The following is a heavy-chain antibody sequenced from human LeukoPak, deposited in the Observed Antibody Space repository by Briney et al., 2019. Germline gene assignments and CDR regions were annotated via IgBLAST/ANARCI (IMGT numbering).Heavy chain of an antibody. Sequence: SETLSLTCTVSGGSISSSSYYWGWIRQPPGRGLEWIGSIYYSGSTYYNPSLKSRVTISVDTSKNQFSLKLSSVTAADTAVYYCARAIVVVITTFGYDAFDIWGQGTMVTVSS. J-gene: IGHJ3*02. V-gene: IGHV4-39*07. CDR3: ARAIVVVITTFGYDAFDI. CDR1: GGSISSSSYY. CDR2: IYYSGST. D-gene: IGHD3-22*01.